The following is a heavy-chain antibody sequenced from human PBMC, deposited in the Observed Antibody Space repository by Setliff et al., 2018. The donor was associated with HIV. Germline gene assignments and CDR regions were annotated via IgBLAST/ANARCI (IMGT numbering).Heavy chain of an antibody. Sequence: SETLSLTCTVSGGSISSSSYYWGWIRQPPGKGLEWIGSIYYSGSTYYNPSLKSRVTISVDKSKNQFSLKLNSVTAADTAVYYCAKTIGRYFDIFDNWGQGTLVTVSS. CDR3: AKTIGRYFDIFDN. CDR1: GGSISSSSYY. CDR2: IYYSGST. V-gene: IGHV4-39*01. D-gene: IGHD3-9*01. J-gene: IGHJ4*02.